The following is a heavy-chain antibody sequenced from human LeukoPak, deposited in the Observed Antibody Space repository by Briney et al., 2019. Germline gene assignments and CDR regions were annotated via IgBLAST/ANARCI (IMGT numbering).Heavy chain of an antibody. J-gene: IGHJ4*02. V-gene: IGHV3-30-3*02. CDR3: AKNRYCSGSGCYEGYYFDY. CDR1: GFTFSSYA. D-gene: IGHD2-15*01. CDR2: ISYDGSNK. Sequence: GGTLRLSCAASGFTFSSYAMNWVRQAPGKGLEWVALISYDGSNKNYADSVKGRFTISRDNSKNTLYLQMNSLRADDTAVYYCAKNRYCSGSGCYEGYYFDYWGQGTLVTVSS.